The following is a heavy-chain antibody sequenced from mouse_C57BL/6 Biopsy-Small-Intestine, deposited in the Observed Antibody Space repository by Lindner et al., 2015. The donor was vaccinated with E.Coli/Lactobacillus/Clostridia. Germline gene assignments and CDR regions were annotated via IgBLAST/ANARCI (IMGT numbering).Heavy chain of an antibody. CDR1: GYAFSSYW. V-gene: IGHV1-82*01. CDR3: ARCPHYYAMDY. J-gene: IGHJ4*01. Sequence: QLQESGAELVKPGASVKISCKASGYAFSSYWMNWVKQRPGKGLEWIGRIYPEDGDTNYNGKFKGKATLTADKSSSTAYMQLSSLTSEDSAVYFCARCPHYYAMDYWGQGTSVTVSS. CDR2: IYPEDGDT.